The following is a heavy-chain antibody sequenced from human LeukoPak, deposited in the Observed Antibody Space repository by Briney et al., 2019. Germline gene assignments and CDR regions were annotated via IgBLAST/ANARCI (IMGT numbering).Heavy chain of an antibody. Sequence: ASVKVSCKASGYTFINHRMHWVRQAPGQGLQWVGLINPTGTATLYAQKFQGRITLTRDMSATTDYMELSSLTSEDTAVYYCARDNSVGDIAWWFDLWGQGTLVTVSS. CDR1: GYTFINHR. J-gene: IGHJ5*02. CDR2: INPTGTAT. V-gene: IGHV1-46*01. CDR3: ARDNSVGDIAWWFDL. D-gene: IGHD1-26*01.